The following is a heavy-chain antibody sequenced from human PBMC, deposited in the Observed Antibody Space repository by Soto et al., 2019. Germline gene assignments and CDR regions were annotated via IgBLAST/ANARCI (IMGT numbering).Heavy chain of an antibody. V-gene: IGHV3-9*01. CDR2: ISWNSGSI. J-gene: IGHJ6*02. CDR3: AKDRLARPNYYYYGMDV. D-gene: IGHD3-3*02. Sequence: PGGSLRLSCAASGFTFDDYAIHWVRQAPGKGLEWVSGISWNSGSIGYADSVKGRFTISRDNAKNSLYLQMNSLRAEDTALYYCAKDRLARPNYYYYGMDVWGQGTTVTVSS. CDR1: GFTFDDYA.